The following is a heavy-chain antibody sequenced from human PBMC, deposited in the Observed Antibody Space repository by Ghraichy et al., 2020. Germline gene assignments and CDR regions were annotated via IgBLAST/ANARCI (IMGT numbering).Heavy chain of an antibody. CDR3: ATSYVDTAMVTSGITGTTGLPFDY. J-gene: IGHJ4*02. CDR2: ISYDGSNK. Sequence: SLRLSCAASGFTFSSYGMHWVRQAPGKGLEWVAVISYDGSNKYYADSVKGRFTISRDNSKNTLYLQMNSLRAEDTAVYYCATSYVDTAMVTSGITGTTGLPFDYWGQGTLVTVSS. CDR1: GFTFSSYG. D-gene: IGHD5-18*01. V-gene: IGHV3-30*03.